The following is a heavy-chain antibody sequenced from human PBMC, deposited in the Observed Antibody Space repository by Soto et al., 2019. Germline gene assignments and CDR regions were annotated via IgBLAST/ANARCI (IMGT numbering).Heavy chain of an antibody. CDR3: ARTGGLDLSAYYYHYGMDV. Sequence: QVQLVQSGAEVKKPGASVKVSCKASGYTFTNYDVNWVRQATGQGLEWMGWMNPNSGNTGYAQKFQGRVTMTRNTSINTAYMELSSLRSEDTAVYYCARTGGLDLSAYYYHYGMDVWGQGTTVTVSS. CDR2: MNPNSGNT. CDR1: GYTFTNYD. J-gene: IGHJ6*02. V-gene: IGHV1-8*01. D-gene: IGHD2-21*01.